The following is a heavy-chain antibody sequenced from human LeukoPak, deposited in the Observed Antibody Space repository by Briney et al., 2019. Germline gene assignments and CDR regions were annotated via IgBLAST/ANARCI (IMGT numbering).Heavy chain of an antibody. V-gene: IGHV1-69*05. CDR1: GGTFSSYA. CDR3: ARSSPPGQVVPAAPWRVDAFDI. D-gene: IGHD2-2*01. Sequence: SVKVSCKASGGTFSSYAISWVRQAPGQGLEWMGGIIPIFGTANYAQKFQGRVTITTDESTSTAYMELSSLRSEDTAVYYCARSSPPGQVVPAAPWRVDAFDIWGQGTMVTVSS. J-gene: IGHJ3*02. CDR2: IIPIFGTA.